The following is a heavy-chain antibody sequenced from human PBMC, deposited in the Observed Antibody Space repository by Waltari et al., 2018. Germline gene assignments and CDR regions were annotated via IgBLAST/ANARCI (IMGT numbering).Heavy chain of an antibody. CDR3: ARLITDGHAHYNYMDV. CDR1: GATITRFY. Sequence: QVQLQESGPGLVKPSETLTLTCNVPGATITRFYWSWLRQPPGKGLEWIAYIFSSGDTNYNPSLKSRLSISLDTSKKQLALNLSSLTAADTAVYYCARLITDGHAHYNYMDVWGKGTRVTVSS. J-gene: IGHJ6*03. CDR2: IFSSGDT. V-gene: IGHV4-59*01. D-gene: IGHD3-16*01.